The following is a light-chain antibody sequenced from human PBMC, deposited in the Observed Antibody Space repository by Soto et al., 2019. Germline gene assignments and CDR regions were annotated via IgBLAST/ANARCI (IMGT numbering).Light chain of an antibody. V-gene: IGKV3-20*01. Sequence: EIVLTQSPGTLSLSPGERATLSCRASQSVSSSYLAWYQQKPGQAPRLLIYGASSRATGIQDRFSGSGSGTAFTVTISKLEPEDFVVYYCQHYGTSLFTFGPGTKVDIK. CDR3: QHYGTSLFT. J-gene: IGKJ3*01. CDR2: GAS. CDR1: QSVSSSY.